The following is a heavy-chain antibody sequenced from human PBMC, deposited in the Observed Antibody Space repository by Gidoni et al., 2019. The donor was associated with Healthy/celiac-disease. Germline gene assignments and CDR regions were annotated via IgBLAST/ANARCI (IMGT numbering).Heavy chain of an antibody. CDR3: ARDRAIVGALPYYFDY. CDR2: ISSSSSYI. J-gene: IGHJ4*02. V-gene: IGHV3-21*01. CDR1: GFTFSSYS. D-gene: IGHD1-26*01. Sequence: EVQLVESGGGLVKPGGSLRLSCAASGFTFSSYSMNWVRQAPGKGLEWVSSISSSSSYIYYADSVKGRFTISRDNAKNSLYLQMNSLRAEDTAVYYCARDRAIVGALPYYFDYWGQGTLVTVSS.